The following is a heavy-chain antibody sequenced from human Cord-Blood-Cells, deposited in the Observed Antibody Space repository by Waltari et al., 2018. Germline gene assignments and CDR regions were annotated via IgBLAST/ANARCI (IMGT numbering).Heavy chain of an antibody. D-gene: IGHD3-16*02. Sequence: EVQLVESGGGLVKPGGSLRLSCAASGFTFSSYSMKGVRQAPGKGLEWVSSISSSSSYIYYADSVKGRFTISRDNAKNSLYLQMNSLRAEDTAVYYCARDSGDYVWGSYRYFDYWGQGTLVTVSS. V-gene: IGHV3-21*01. J-gene: IGHJ4*02. CDR3: ARDSGDYVWGSYRYFDY. CDR1: GFTFSSYS. CDR2: ISSSSSYI.